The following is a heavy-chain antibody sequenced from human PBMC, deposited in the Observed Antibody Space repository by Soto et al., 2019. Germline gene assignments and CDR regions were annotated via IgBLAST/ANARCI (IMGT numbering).Heavy chain of an antibody. CDR3: ARSSGYVPGGY. CDR2: IHHSGST. J-gene: IGHJ4*02. Sequence: SETLSLTCAVSGYPISSGYYWGWIRQPPGKGLEWIGIIHHSGSTYYNPSLRSRITISVDTSKNQSSLKMPSVTAADTAVYYCARSSGYVPGGYWGQGILVTVSS. V-gene: IGHV4-38-2*01. CDR1: GYPISSGYY. D-gene: IGHD5-12*01.